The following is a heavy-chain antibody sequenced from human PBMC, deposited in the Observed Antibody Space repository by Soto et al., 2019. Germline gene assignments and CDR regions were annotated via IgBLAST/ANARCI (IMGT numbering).Heavy chain of an antibody. CDR3: GGAATGSYHPAY. Sequence: QVQLVQSGPEVKKPGASVRVSCMTSGYAFTSYGVNWVRQVPGQGLEWMGWIAPHSGRTTYLPKFQGRVTITADPSTTTAYMELTSLSSDDTGIYFCGGAATGSYHPAYWGKGTVVTVSA. V-gene: IGHV1-18*04. CDR2: IAPHSGRT. J-gene: IGHJ4*02. CDR1: GYAFTSYG. D-gene: IGHD3-10*01.